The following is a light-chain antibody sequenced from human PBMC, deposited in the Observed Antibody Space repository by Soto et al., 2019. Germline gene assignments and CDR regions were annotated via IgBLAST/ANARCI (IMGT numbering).Light chain of an antibody. V-gene: IGKV3-20*01. CDR3: QQYDHSPPT. Sequence: EIVLTQSPGTLSLSPGERVTLSCRPSQTISSSYLAWYQQKPGQAPRLLIHGASSRATGIPDRFSGSGSGTDFTLTITRLEPEGFAVYYCQQYDHSPPTFGQGTKVEF. CDR1: QTISSSY. CDR2: GAS. J-gene: IGKJ2*01.